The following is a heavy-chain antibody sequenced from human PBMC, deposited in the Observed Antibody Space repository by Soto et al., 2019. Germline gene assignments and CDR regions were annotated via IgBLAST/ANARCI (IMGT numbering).Heavy chain of an antibody. J-gene: IGHJ5*02. CDR2: ISGSGGST. CDR1: GFTFSSYA. Sequence: EVQLLESGGGLVQPGGSLRLSCAASGFTFSSYAMSWVRQAPGKGLEWVSAISGSGGSTYYADSVKGRFTISRDNSKNTLYLQMNSLRAEDTAVYYWANGKFSGWTNWFDPWGQGNLVTVSS. V-gene: IGHV3-23*01. D-gene: IGHD6-19*01. CDR3: ANGKFSGWTNWFDP.